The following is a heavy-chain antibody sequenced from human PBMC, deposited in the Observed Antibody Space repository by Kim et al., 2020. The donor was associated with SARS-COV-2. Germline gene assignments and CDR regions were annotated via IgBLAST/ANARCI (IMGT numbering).Heavy chain of an antibody. J-gene: IGHJ4*01. V-gene: IGHV3-30*18. CDR2: ISYEGSKK. Sequence: GGSRRLSCAASGFTFNNYGMHWVRQAPGKGLEWVAFISYEGSKKYYADSVKGRFTISRDHSKNTLYLQMTGLGGEDRAGNYCAKVPAKFHIQLVGAPFD. CDR1: GFTFNNYG. CDR3: AKVPAKFHIQLVGAPFD. D-gene: IGHD1-26*01.